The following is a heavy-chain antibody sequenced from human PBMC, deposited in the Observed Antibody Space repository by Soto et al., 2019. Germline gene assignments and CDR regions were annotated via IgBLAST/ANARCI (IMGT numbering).Heavy chain of an antibody. D-gene: IGHD4-4*01. V-gene: IGHV1-69*01. CDR3: AREKFSNYFDP. Sequence: QVQLVQSGAEVKKPGSSVKVSCKSSGGTFNSYRISWVRQAPGQGLEWMGGLIPIFGTPNYAQKFQGRLTVTADESTSTVYMELSSPRSEDTAMYYCAREKFSNYFDPWGQGSLVTVSS. J-gene: IGHJ5*02. CDR1: GGTFNSYR. CDR2: LIPIFGTP.